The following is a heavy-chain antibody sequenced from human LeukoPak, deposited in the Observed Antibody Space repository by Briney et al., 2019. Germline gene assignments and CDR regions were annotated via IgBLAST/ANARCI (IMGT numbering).Heavy chain of an antibody. CDR3: ARVAHYYYYMDV. J-gene: IGHJ6*03. V-gene: IGHV4-39*07. CDR2: IYYSGST. CDR1: GGSISSSSYY. Sequence: SETLSLTCTVSGGSISSSSYYWGWIRQPPGKGLEWIGSIYYSGSTYYNPSLKSRVTISGDTSKNQFSQKLSSVTAADTAVYYCARVAHYYYYMDVWGKGTTVTVSS.